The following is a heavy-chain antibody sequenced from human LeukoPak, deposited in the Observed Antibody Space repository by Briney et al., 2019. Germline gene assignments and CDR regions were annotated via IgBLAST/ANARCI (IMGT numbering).Heavy chain of an antibody. CDR1: GYRFSEHA. CDR3: TRDPIRGWRYFDH. J-gene: IGHJ4*02. CDR2: IRANAYGGTT. D-gene: IGHD3-10*01. Sequence: GGSLRLYCTASGYRFSEHAMTWFRQAPGKGPEWVAFIRANAYGGTTLYAASVEGRFIVSRDDSNSVAYLQMSSLKSEDTAIYYCTRDPIRGWRYFDHWGQGALVIVSS. V-gene: IGHV3-49*03.